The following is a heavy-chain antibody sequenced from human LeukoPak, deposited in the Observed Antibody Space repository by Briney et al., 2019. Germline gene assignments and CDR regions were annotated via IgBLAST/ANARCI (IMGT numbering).Heavy chain of an antibody. CDR3: AREFADFWSGYYVYYYYYYTDV. CDR2: IKQDGSEK. V-gene: IGHV3-7*01. D-gene: IGHD3-3*01. J-gene: IGHJ6*03. Sequence: GGALRLSCAASGFTFSSYAMSWVRQAPGKGLEWVANIKQDGSEKYYVDSVKGRFTISRDNAKNSLYLQMNSLRAEDTAEYYCAREFADFWSGYYVYYYYYYTDVWGKGTTVTVSS. CDR1: GFTFSSYA.